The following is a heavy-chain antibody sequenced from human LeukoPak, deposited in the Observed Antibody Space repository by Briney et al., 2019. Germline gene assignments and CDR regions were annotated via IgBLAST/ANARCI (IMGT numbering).Heavy chain of an antibody. D-gene: IGHD5-18*01. J-gene: IGHJ5*02. CDR2: ITGSGYT. V-gene: IGHV3-23*01. Sequence: QPGGSLRLSCAASGFTFSSYAMSWVRQAPGKGPEWVSDITGSGYTHYADSVKGRFTISRDNSKDTLYLQMSSLRAEDTALYYCAKGDTSETALHWFGPWGQGTLVTVSS. CDR1: GFTFSSYA. CDR3: AKGDTSETALHWFGP.